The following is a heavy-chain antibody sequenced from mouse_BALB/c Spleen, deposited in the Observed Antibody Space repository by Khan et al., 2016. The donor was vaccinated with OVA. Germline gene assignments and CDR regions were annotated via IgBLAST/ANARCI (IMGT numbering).Heavy chain of an antibody. Sequence: QVQLQQSGPGLVAPSQSLSITCTVSGLSLTNYGVSWVRQPPGKGLEWLGVIWGDGNTNYHSALISRLSVSKDNSKSQVFLKLNSLRTDDTATYYCAIIYYGLAWFSYWGQGTLVTASA. D-gene: IGHD1-2*01. CDR1: GLSLTNYG. V-gene: IGHV2-3*01. CDR3: AIIYYGLAWFSY. CDR2: IWGDGNT. J-gene: IGHJ3*01.